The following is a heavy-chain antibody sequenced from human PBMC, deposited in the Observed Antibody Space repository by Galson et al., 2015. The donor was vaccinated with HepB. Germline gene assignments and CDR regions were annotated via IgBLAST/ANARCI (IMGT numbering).Heavy chain of an antibody. Sequence: SVKVSCKASGGTFSRYAISWVRQAPGQGLEWMGGIIPIFGTANYAQKFQGRVTITADESTSTAYMELSSLRSEDTAVYYCAREYCSSTSCRHAYYYYYYGMGVWGQGTTVTVSS. J-gene: IGHJ6*02. V-gene: IGHV1-69*13. D-gene: IGHD2-2*01. CDR3: AREYCSSTSCRHAYYYYYYGMGV. CDR1: GGTFSRYA. CDR2: IIPIFGTA.